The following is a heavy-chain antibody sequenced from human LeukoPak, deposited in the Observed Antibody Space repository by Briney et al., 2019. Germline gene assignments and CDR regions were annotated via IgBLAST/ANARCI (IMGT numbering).Heavy chain of an antibody. CDR3: ARDFGNSSGWGQDWYFDL. V-gene: IGHV4-59*01. CDR1: AGSISGYF. D-gene: IGHD6-19*01. J-gene: IGHJ2*01. CDR2: IYNAGST. Sequence: PSETLSLTCTVSAGSISGYFWTWIRQPPGKGLEWIGDIYNAGSTNYNPSLKSRVTISVDTSKNQFSLKLSSVTAADTAVYYCARDFGNSSGWGQDWYFDLWGRGTLVTVSS.